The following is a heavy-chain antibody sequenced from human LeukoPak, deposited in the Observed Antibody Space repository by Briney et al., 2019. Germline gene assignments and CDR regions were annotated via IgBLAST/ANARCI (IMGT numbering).Heavy chain of an antibody. CDR2: IWNDGGNK. CDR1: GFTFSSHG. J-gene: IGHJ4*02. V-gene: IGHV3-33*01. Sequence: PGRSLRLSCAASGFTFSSHGMHWVRQAPGKGLEWVTMIWNDGGNKKYVDSVKGRFIISRDNSKNTLYLQMNSLRAEDTAVYYCARAYSSGWYDPYYFDYWGQGTLVTVSS. D-gene: IGHD6-19*01. CDR3: ARAYSSGWYDPYYFDY.